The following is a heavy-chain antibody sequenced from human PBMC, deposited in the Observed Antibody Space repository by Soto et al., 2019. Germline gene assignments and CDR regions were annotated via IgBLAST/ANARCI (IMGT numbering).Heavy chain of an antibody. CDR1: GFTFSSYE. Sequence: AGGSLRLSCAASGFTFSSYEMNWVRQAPGKGLEWVSYISSSGSTIYYADSVKGRFTISRDNAKNSLYLQMNSLRAEDTAVYYCARGACSSTSCYKFDYWGQGTLVTVSS. CDR2: ISSSGSTI. CDR3: ARGACSSTSCYKFDY. D-gene: IGHD2-2*01. V-gene: IGHV3-48*03. J-gene: IGHJ4*02.